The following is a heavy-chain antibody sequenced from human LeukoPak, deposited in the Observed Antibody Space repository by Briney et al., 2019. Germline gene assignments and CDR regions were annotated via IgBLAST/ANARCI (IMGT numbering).Heavy chain of an antibody. D-gene: IGHD4-11*01. CDR3: ARGRVSSSTYYSTYYYYFYMDV. J-gene: IGHJ6*03. CDR1: GGSISSYY. CDR2: IYYSGNT. Sequence: KPSETLSLTCTVSGGSISSYYWSWIRQPPGKGLEWIGYIYYSGNTNYNPSLNSRVTISRDTSKNHFSLDLTSVTAADTAVYFCARGRVSSSTYYSTYYYYFYMDVWGKGTTVIVSS. V-gene: IGHV4-59*01.